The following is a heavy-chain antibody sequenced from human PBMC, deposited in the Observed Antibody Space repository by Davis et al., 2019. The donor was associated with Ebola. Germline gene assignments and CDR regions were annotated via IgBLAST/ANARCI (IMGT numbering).Heavy chain of an antibody. CDR1: GFTFSDYS. D-gene: IGHD2-2*01. J-gene: IGHJ4*02. CDR3: AKAALSHGGTFDY. CDR2: ISSSGTYI. V-gene: IGHV3-21*04. Sequence: GESLKISCAASGFTFSDYSMNWVRQAPGKGPEWVSSISSSGTYIYYADSVKGRFTISRDNSKNTLYLQMNSLRAEDTAVYYCAKAALSHGGTFDYWGQGTLVTVSS.